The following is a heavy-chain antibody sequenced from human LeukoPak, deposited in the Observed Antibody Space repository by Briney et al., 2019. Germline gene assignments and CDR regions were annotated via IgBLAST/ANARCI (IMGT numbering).Heavy chain of an antibody. CDR2: ISYDGSNK. CDR1: GFTFSSYG. J-gene: IGHJ4*02. V-gene: IGHV3-30*18. CDR3: AKDLYYYDSSGYYGEGYFDY. D-gene: IGHD3-22*01. Sequence: PGGSLRLSCAASGFTFSSYGMHWVRQAPGKGLEWVAVISYDGSNKYYADSVKGRFTISRDNSKNTLYLQMNSLRAEDTAVYYCAKDLYYYDSSGYYGEGYFDYWGQGTLVTVSS.